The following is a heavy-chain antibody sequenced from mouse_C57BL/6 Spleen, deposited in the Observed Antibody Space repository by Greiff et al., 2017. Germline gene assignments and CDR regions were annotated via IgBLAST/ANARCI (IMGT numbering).Heavy chain of an antibody. CDR2: FYPGSGSI. CDR3: ARHEGESYAMDY. J-gene: IGHJ4*01. CDR1: GYTFTEYT. V-gene: IGHV1-62-2*01. Sequence: QVQLQQSGAELVKPGASVKLSCKASGYTFTEYTIHWVKQRSGQGLEWIGWFYPGSGSIKYNEKFKDKATLTAGKSSSTVYMELRRLTAEDAAVYFCARHEGESYAMDYWGQGTSVTVSS.